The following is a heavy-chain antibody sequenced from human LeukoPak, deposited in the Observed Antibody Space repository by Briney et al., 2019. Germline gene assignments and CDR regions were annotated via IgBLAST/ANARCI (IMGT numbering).Heavy chain of an antibody. CDR2: ISSSSSYI. V-gene: IGHV3-21*01. D-gene: IGHD3-22*01. J-gene: IGHJ3*02. Sequence: GGSLRLSCAASGFAFSSYSMNWVRQAPGKGLEWVSSISSSSSYIYYADSVKGRFTISRDNAKNSLYLQMNSLRAEDTAVYYCARSVSGYHDAFDTWGQGTMVTVSS. CDR3: ARSVSGYHDAFDT. CDR1: GFAFSSYS.